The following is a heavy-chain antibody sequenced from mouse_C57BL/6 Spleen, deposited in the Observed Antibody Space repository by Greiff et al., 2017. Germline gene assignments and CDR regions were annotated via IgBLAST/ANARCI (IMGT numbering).Heavy chain of an antibody. D-gene: IGHD1-1*01. CDR2: INPYNGGT. Sequence: VQLQQSGPVLVKPGASVKMSCKASGYTFTDYYMNWVKQSHGKSLEWIGVINPYNGGTSYNQKFKGKATLTVDKSSSTAYMELNSLTSEDSAVYYCARSRYYGSSGDWYFDVWGTGTTVTVSS. CDR1: GYTFTDYY. V-gene: IGHV1-19*01. J-gene: IGHJ1*03. CDR3: ARSRYYGSSGDWYFDV.